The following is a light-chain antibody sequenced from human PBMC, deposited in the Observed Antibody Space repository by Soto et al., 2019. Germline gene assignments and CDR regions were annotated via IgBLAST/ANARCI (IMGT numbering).Light chain of an antibody. CDR2: SAS. J-gene: IGKJ1*01. CDR3: QQYNNWPRT. CDR1: QSVSSD. Sequence: IVMTQSPATLSVSPGERATLSCRASQSVSSDLAWYHQKPGQAPRLLIYSASTRATGIPARFSGSGPGTEFTLTINSLQSEDFAVYYCQQYNNWPRTFGQGTKVEIK. V-gene: IGKV3-15*01.